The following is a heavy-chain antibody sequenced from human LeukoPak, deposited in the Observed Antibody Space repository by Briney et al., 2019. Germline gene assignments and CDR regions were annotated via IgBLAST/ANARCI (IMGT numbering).Heavy chain of an antibody. CDR2: ISSSGSTI. Sequence: TGGSLRLSCAASGFTFSSYEMNWVRQAPGKGLEWVSYISSSGSTIYYADSVKGRFTISRDNAKNSLYLQMNSLGAEDTAVYYCARDTVVRGVIPLDYYYGMDVWGQGTTVTVSS. CDR3: ARDTVVRGVIPLDYYYGMDV. J-gene: IGHJ6*02. CDR1: GFTFSSYE. V-gene: IGHV3-48*03. D-gene: IGHD3-10*01.